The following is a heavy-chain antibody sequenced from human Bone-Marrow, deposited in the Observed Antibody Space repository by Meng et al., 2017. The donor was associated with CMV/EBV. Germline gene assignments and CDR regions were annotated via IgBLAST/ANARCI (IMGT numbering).Heavy chain of an antibody. J-gene: IGHJ5*02. CDR2: ISHTGTT. Sequence: GYISSDNWWSWVRQPPEKGLEWIGEISHTGTTNYNPSLKSRVSISIDKSKNQFSLRLTSVTAADTAIYYCARGGAAAGVAYNWFDRWGQGTLVTVSS. V-gene: IGHV4-4*02. D-gene: IGHD6-13*01. CDR3: ARGGAAAGVAYNWFDR. CDR1: GYISSDNW.